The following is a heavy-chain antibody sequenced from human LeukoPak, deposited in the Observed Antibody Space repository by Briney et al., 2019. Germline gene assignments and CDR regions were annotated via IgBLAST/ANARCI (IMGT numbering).Heavy chain of an antibody. D-gene: IGHD6-13*01. CDR2: ISVNGGYT. Sequence: ASVKVSCKVSGHSFINSGISWVRQAPGQGLEWMGWISVNGGYTNFAQSHRGSVTLTTDTSTSTAYLELTDLRSDDTAVYYCAREGGTAAGWETDWGQGTLVTVSS. CDR3: AREGGTAAGWETD. CDR1: GHSFINSG. V-gene: IGHV1-18*01. J-gene: IGHJ4*02.